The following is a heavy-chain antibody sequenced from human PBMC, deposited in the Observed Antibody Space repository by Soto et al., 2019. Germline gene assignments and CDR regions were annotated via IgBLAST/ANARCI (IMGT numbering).Heavy chain of an antibody. V-gene: IGHV1-46*01. J-gene: IGHJ4*02. CDR2: INPSGGST. CDR3: ARDGPSAMALDY. CDR1: GYTFTSYY. D-gene: IGHD5-18*01. Sequence: ASVKVSCKASGYTFTSYYMHWVRQVPGQGLEWMGIINPSGGSTSYAQKFQGRVTMTRDTSTSTVYMELSSLRSEDTAVYYCARDGPSAMALDYWGQGTLVTVSS.